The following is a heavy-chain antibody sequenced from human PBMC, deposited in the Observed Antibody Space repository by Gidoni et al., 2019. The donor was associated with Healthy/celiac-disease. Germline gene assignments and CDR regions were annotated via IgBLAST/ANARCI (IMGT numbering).Heavy chain of an antibody. Sequence: EVQLVESGGGLVKPGGSLRLSCAASGFNFSSYSMNWVRQAPGKGLEWVSSISSSSSYIYYADSVKGRFTISRDNAKNSLYLQMNSLRAEDTAVYYCAAYSSSSRYYYGMDVWGQGTTVTVSS. V-gene: IGHV3-21*01. CDR1: GFNFSSYS. CDR3: AAYSSSSRYYYGMDV. D-gene: IGHD6-6*01. J-gene: IGHJ6*02. CDR2: ISSSSSYI.